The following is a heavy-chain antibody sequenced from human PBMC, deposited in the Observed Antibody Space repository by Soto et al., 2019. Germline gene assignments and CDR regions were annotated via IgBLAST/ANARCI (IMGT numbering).Heavy chain of an antibody. CDR1: GGTFSSYA. V-gene: IGHV1-69*01. J-gene: IGHJ4*02. CDR2: IIPIFGTA. Sequence: QVQLVQSGAEVKKPGSSVKVSCKASGGTFSSYAISWVRQAPGQGLEWMGGIIPIFGTANYAQKFQGRVTITADESTSTAYMELSSLRSEDTAVYYCVRTNYPYYYDSSGLYYFDYWGQGTLVTVSS. D-gene: IGHD3-22*01. CDR3: VRTNYPYYYDSSGLYYFDY.